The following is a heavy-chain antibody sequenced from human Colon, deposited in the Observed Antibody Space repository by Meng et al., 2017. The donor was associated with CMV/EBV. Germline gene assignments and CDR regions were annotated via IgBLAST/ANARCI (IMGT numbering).Heavy chain of an antibody. D-gene: IGHD2-21*01. CDR3: IKEDWYFDF. V-gene: IGHV1-2*02. CDR2: IYPQNGAT. J-gene: IGHJ4*02. CDR1: GDTFTPNH. Sequence: VHLILSWTEAQMPRAPVQVSFNTSGDTFTPNHLHSVPHAPGQGLEWIGWIYPQNGATYFAQKFQGRVTMTSDTSISTAYMQLSILTSNDTAIYYCIKEDWYFDFWGQGTLVTVSS.